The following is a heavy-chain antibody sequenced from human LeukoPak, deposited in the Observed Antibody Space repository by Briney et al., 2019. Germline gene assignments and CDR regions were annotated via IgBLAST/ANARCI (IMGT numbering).Heavy chain of an antibody. CDR1: RFTFSSYG. J-gene: IGHJ3*02. V-gene: IGHV3-23*01. Sequence: GGSLRLSCAASRFTFSSYGMSWVRQAPGKGLEWVSGISDSGGSTYYADSMKGRFTISRDNAKNSLYLQMNGLRAEDMALYYCAKEGGGGYGRRGSAFDIWGQGTMVTVSS. CDR2: ISDSGGST. D-gene: IGHD5-12*01. CDR3: AKEGGGGYGRRGSAFDI.